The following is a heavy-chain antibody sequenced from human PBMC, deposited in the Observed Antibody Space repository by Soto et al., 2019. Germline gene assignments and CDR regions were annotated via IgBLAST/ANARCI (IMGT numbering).Heavy chain of an antibody. D-gene: IGHD3-3*01. CDR2: IIPIFGTA. Sequence: QVQLVQSGAEVKKPGSSVKVSCKASGGTFSSYAISWVRQAPGQGLEWMGGIIPIFGTANYAQKFQGRVTITAAESTSTAYMELSSLRSEDTAVYYCATALRFLEWYKGRNYGMDVWGQGTTVTVSS. CDR3: ATALRFLEWYKGRNYGMDV. V-gene: IGHV1-69*01. J-gene: IGHJ6*02. CDR1: GGTFSSYA.